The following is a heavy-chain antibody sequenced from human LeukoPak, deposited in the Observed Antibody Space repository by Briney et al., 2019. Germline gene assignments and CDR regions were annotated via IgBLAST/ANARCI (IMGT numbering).Heavy chain of an antibody. CDR1: GGSISSSSYY. J-gene: IGHJ4*02. CDR2: IYYSGST. D-gene: IGHD3-16*01. CDR3: ARGIGAADF. Sequence: SETLSLTCTVSGGSISSSSYYWGWIRQPPGKGLEWIGSIYYSGSTYYNPSLKSRVTISVDTSKNQFSLKLSSVTAADTAVYYCARGIGAADFWGQGILVTVSS. V-gene: IGHV4-39*07.